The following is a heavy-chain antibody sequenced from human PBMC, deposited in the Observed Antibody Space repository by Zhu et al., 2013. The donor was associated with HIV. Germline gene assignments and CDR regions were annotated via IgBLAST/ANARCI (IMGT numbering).Heavy chain of an antibody. CDR2: ISAYTGNT. D-gene: IGHD5-12*01. V-gene: IGHV1-8*03. Sequence: QVQLVQSGAEVKKPGASVKVSCKASGYTFAAYYIHWVRQAPGQGLEWVAWISAYTGNTASAQKFQGRVTITADESTSTAYMELSSLRSEDTAVYYCARGATGYGGQTYYFDYWGQGTLVTVSS. CDR1: GYTFAAYY. J-gene: IGHJ4*02. CDR3: ARGATGYGGQTYYFDY.